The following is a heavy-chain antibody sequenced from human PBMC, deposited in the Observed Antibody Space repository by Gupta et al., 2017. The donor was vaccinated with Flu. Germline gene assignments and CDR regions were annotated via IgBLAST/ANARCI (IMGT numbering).Heavy chain of an antibody. V-gene: IGHV1-69*08. J-gene: IGHJ2*01. CDR2: IIPILGIA. CDR3: ARDSPPSTSRYWYFDL. Sequence: QVQLVQSGAEVKKPGSSVKVSCKASGGTFSSYTISWVRQAPGQGLEWMGRIIPILGIANYAQKFQGRVTITADKSTSTAYMELSSLRSEDTAVYYCARDSPPSTSRYWYFDLWGRGTLVTVSS. D-gene: IGHD2-2*01. CDR1: GGTFSSYT.